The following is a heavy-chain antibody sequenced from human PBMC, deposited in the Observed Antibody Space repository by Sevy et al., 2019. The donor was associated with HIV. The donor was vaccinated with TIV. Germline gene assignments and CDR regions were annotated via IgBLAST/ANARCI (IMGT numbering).Heavy chain of an antibody. Sequence: ASVKVSCKASGGTFSSYAISWVRQAPGQGLEWMGGIIPIFGTANYAQKFQGRVTITADESTSTAYMELSSLRSEDTAVYYCARVAHGYSGYDSYYFDYWGQGTLVTVSS. CDR1: GGTFSSYA. D-gene: IGHD5-12*01. CDR2: IIPIFGTA. CDR3: ARVAHGYSGYDSYYFDY. J-gene: IGHJ4*02. V-gene: IGHV1-69*13.